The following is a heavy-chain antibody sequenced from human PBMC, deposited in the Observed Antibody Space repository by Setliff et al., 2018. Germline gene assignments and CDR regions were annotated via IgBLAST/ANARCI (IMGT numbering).Heavy chain of an antibody. CDR1: GFTFGAYT. Sequence: GGSLRLSCVASGFTFGAYTLTWVRQAPGKGLEFVSGVDQGANTYYGDYVKGRFTISRDNSQNTVYLQMTNLRVEDTAIYYCAKDRVPDGKWDFEPSGPGILVTVSS. D-gene: IGHD1-26*01. V-gene: IGHV3-23*01. CDR2: VDQGANT. CDR3: AKDRVPDGKWDFEP. J-gene: IGHJ5*02.